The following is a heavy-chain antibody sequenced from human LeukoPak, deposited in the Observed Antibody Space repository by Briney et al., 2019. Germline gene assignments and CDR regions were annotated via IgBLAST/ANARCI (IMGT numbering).Heavy chain of an antibody. J-gene: IGHJ4*02. CDR2: IKHDGTET. CDR3: ARGRYSSGWYHDF. D-gene: IGHD6-19*01. V-gene: IGHV3-7*04. CDR1: GFTLSNFW. Sequence: GGSLRLSCAASGFTLSNFWMTWVRQAPGKGLQWVANIKHDGTETKYVDSVKGRFTISRGNAKNSLYLQMNSLRAEDTAVYFCARGRYSSGWYHDFWGQGALVTVSS.